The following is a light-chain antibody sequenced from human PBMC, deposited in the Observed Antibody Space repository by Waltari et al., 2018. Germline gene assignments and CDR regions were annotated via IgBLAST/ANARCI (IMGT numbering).Light chain of an antibody. CDR3: QQGNFYPFT. V-gene: IGKV1-17*02. CDR1: PGVSNN. J-gene: IGKJ3*01. CDR2: AAT. Sequence: IQMSQSPPSLSASVGDRVTITCRSTPGVSNNLNWYQQKAGKAPKLLIYAATRGSSGVPSRFSGSGSGTDFTLTITNLQPEDFATYYCQQGNFYPFTFGPGTKLDIK.